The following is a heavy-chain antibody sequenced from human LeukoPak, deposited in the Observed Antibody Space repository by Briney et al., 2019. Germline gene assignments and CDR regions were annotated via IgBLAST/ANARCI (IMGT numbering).Heavy chain of an antibody. D-gene: IGHD3-22*01. J-gene: IGHJ4*02. Sequence: SVKVSCKASGGTFSSYAISWVRQAPGQGLEWMGGIIPIFGTANYAQKFQGRVTITADKSTSTAYMELSSLRSEDTAVYYCAREEENYYDSSGYYPPMGWGQGTLVTVSS. CDR1: GGTFSSYA. CDR2: IIPIFGTA. V-gene: IGHV1-69*06. CDR3: AREEENYYDSSGYYPPMG.